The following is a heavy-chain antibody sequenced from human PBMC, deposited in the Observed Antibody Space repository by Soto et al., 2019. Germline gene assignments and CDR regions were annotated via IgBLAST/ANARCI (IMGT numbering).Heavy chain of an antibody. V-gene: IGHV4-31*03. J-gene: IGHJ4*02. CDR2: IYYSGST. Sequence: QVQLQESGPGLVKPSQTLSLTCTVSGGSISSGGYYCSWIRQHPGKGLEWIAYIYYSGSTYYNPSLQSRVSISVDTSKNQLSMKLSSVTAADTAVYYCALRLGDPGRLYFDYWGQGTLVTVSS. CDR1: GGSISSGGYY. D-gene: IGHD3-16*01. CDR3: ALRLGDPGRLYFDY.